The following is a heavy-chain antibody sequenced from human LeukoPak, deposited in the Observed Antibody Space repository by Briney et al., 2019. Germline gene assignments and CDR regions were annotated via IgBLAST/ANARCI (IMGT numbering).Heavy chain of an antibody. D-gene: IGHD6-13*01. J-gene: IGHJ4*02. CDR3: ARDIAAAGPDY. V-gene: IGHV3-33*01. Sequence: TGGSLRLSCATSGFTFGAHGMPRFRQAPGKGLEWVAVIWYDGNRKYYEDSVKGRFTISRDNSKNMLYLQMNSLRVDDTAVYYCARDIAAAGPDYWGQGTLVTV. CDR1: GFTFGAHG. CDR2: IWYDGNRK.